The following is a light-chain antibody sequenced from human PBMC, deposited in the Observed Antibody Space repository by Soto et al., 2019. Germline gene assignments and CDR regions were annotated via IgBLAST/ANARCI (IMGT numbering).Light chain of an antibody. V-gene: IGLV2-8*01. J-gene: IGLJ2*01. CDR1: SSDVGGYNY. CDR3: SSYAGSK. CDR2: AVS. Sequence: QSVLTQPPSASGSPGQSVTISCPGTSSDVGGYNYVSWYQQHPGKAPKLMIYAVSKRPSGVPDRFSGSKSGNTASLTVSGLQAEDEADYYCSSYAGSKFGGGTKLTVL.